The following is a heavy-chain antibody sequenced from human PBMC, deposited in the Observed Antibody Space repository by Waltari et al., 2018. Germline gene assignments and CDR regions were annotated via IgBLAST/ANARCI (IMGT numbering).Heavy chain of an antibody. CDR2: INSNGGT. D-gene: IGHD5-12*01. CDR1: GFTVTTNY. J-gene: IGHJ6*02. CDR3: VRHVSGYTRATFDV. V-gene: IGHV3-66*04. Sequence: EVRLVESGGGLVQPGRSLRLSCAASGFTVTTNYMSWVRQAPGKGLEWVSLINSNGGTYYADSVKDRFTIARENSKNPLGLQMNSLRAEDTAVYYCVRHVSGYTRATFDVWGQGTTVTVSS.